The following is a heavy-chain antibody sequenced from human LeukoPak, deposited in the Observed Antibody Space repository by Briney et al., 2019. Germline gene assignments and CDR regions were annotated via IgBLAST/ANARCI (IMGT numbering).Heavy chain of an antibody. CDR2: IHYSGST. V-gene: IGHV4-31*03. D-gene: IGHD6-13*01. CDR1: GGSISSGGYY. CDR3: AREGSRLSRSWYFLPFDY. J-gene: IGHJ4*02. Sequence: PSQTLSLTCTVSGGSISSGGYYWSWIRQHPGKGLEWIGYIHYSGSTYYNPSLKSRVTISVDTSKNQFSLKLSSVTAADTAVYYCAREGSRLSRSWYFLPFDYWGQGTLVTVSS.